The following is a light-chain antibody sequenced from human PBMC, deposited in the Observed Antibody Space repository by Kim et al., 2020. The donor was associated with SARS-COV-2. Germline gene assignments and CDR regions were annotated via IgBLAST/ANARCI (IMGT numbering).Light chain of an antibody. Sequence: PGKTARVSWGGNSIGSKSVHWYQQKSGQAPLLVISYDSDRPSGIPERFSGSNSGNTATPTISRVEAGDEADYYCQVWDSSSDHRVVFGGGTQLTVL. J-gene: IGLJ2*01. CDR1: SIGSKS. CDR2: YDS. CDR3: QVWDSSSDHRVV. V-gene: IGLV3-21*04.